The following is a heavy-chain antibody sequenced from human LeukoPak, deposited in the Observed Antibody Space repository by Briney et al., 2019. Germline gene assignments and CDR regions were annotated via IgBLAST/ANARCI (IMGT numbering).Heavy chain of an antibody. CDR3: ARQEVRGVIITLDY. Sequence: SETLSLTCTGSGGSISSSSYYWGWIRQPPGKGLEWIGSIYYSGSTYYNPSLKSRVTISVDTSKNQFSLKLSSVTAADTAVYYCARQEVRGVIITLDYWGQGTLVTVSS. CDR1: GGSISSSSYY. D-gene: IGHD3-10*01. V-gene: IGHV4-39*01. CDR2: IYYSGST. J-gene: IGHJ4*02.